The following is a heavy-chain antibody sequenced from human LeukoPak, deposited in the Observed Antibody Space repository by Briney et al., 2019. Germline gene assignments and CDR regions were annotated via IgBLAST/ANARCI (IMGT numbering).Heavy chain of an antibody. V-gene: IGHV4-34*01. Sequence: SETLSLTCAVYGGSFSGYYWSWIHQPPGKGLEWIGEINHSGSTNYNPSLKSRVTISVDTSKNQFSLKLSSVTAADTAVYYCARGLRGYCSSTSCYINYYYYMDVWGKGTTVTVSS. CDR1: GGSFSGYY. CDR3: ARGLRGYCSSTSCYINYYYYMDV. CDR2: INHSGST. J-gene: IGHJ6*03. D-gene: IGHD2-2*02.